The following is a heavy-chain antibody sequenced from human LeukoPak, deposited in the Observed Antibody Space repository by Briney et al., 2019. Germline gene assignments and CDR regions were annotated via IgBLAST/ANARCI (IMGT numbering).Heavy chain of an antibody. D-gene: IGHD6-13*01. V-gene: IGHV1-2*02. CDR2: ISPNSGGT. CDR3: VRQYSDSWAGPNWFDP. CDR1: GYTFTGYY. J-gene: IGHJ5*02. Sequence: GASVKVSCKASGYTFTGYYVHWVRQAPGEGLEWMGWISPNSGGTNYAQKFQGRVTMTGDTSITTAYMELTSLTSDDTAVYYCVRQYSDSWAGPNWFDPWGQGTQVTVSS.